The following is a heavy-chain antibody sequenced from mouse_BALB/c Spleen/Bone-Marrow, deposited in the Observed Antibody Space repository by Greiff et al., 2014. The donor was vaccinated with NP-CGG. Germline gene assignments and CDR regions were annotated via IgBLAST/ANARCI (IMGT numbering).Heavy chain of an antibody. J-gene: IGHJ1*01. CDR1: GFNIKDTY. V-gene: IGHV14-3*02. Sequence: VQLQQSGAELVKPGASVKLSCTASGFNIKDTYLHWVKQRPEQGLEWIGRIDPANGNTRYDPKFQGKATITADTSSNTAHLQLSSLTSEDTAVYYCASYRYAWYFDVWGAGTTVTVSS. CDR2: IDPANGNT. CDR3: ASYRYAWYFDV. D-gene: IGHD2-14*01.